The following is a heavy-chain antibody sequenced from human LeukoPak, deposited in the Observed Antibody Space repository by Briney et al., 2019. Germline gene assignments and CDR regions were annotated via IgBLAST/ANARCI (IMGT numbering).Heavy chain of an antibody. V-gene: IGHV4-30-2*01. CDR2: IYHTGTT. CDR1: GGSVTTGGSY. CDR3: ATNANFYDSSGYYYDY. J-gene: IGHJ4*02. D-gene: IGHD3-22*01. Sequence: SETLSLTCSVSGGSVTTGGSYCSWIRQPPGKGLEWIGYIYHTGTTSYNPSLMSRVTISLDRSNNQFSLTLNSVTVADTAVYYCATNANFYDSSGYYYDYWGQGTLVTVSS.